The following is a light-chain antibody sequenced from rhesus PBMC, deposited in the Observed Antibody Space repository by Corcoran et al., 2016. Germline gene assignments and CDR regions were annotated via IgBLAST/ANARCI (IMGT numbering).Light chain of an antibody. CDR3: QRYDDWPYN. V-gene: IGKV3-42*03. Sequence: ETVMMQSPATLSLSPGERATLSCRASQSVGSRLAWYQQKPGQAPRLLIYFSSTRATGIPDRFSASGSGTEFTLSIMSLDPEDTGVYYCQRYDDWPYNFGRGTKVEIK. CDR2: FSS. J-gene: IGKJ2*01. CDR1: QSVGSR.